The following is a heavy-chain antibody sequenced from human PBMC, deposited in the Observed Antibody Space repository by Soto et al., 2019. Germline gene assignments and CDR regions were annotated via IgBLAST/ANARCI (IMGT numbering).Heavy chain of an antibody. Sequence: ASVKVSCKVSGYTLRDLSMHWVRQAPGKGLEWMGGFDPEDGETIYAQKFQGRVTMTEDTSTDTAYMELSSLRSEDTAVYYCATDVRGHGMDVWGQGTMVTVSS. CDR1: GYTLRDLS. J-gene: IGHJ6*02. V-gene: IGHV1-24*01. CDR2: FDPEDGET. D-gene: IGHD3-16*01. CDR3: ATDVRGHGMDV.